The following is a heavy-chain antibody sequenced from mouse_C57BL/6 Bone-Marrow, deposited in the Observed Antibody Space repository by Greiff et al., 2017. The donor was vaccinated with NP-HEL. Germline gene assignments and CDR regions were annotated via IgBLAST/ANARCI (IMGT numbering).Heavy chain of an antibody. CDR1: GFNIKDDY. D-gene: IGHD2-1*01. CDR3: TVYYGNDYAMDY. J-gene: IGHJ4*01. Sequence: EVQLQQSGAELVRPGASVKLSCTASGFNIKDDYMHWVKQRPEQGLEWIGWIDPENGDTEYASKFQGKATITADTSSNTAYLQLSSLTSEDTAVYYCTVYYGNDYAMDYWGQGTSVTVSS. CDR2: IDPENGDT. V-gene: IGHV14-4*01.